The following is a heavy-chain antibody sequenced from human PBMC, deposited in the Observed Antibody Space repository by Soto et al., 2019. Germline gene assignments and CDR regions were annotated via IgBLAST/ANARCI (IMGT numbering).Heavy chain of an antibody. D-gene: IGHD4-17*01. CDR2: ISSNSDTI. J-gene: IGHJ4*02. CDR1: GFTADDYA. V-gene: IGHV3-9*02. Sequence: EVQLVESGGGLVQPGRSLRLSCVASGFTADDYALHWVRQAPGKGLDWVSGISSNSDTIHYADSVKGRFTISRDNAKNSLFLQMNSLIPEDTAVYYCAKDMKWGGMTTIHYFDSWGQGTLDTVSS. CDR3: AKDMKWGGMTTIHYFDS.